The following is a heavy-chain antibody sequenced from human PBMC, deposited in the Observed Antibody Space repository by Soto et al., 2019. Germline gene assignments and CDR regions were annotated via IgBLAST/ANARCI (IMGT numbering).Heavy chain of an antibody. CDR2: IYYSGST. J-gene: IGHJ4*02. Sequence: QLQLQESGPGLVKPSETLSLTCTVSGGSISSSSYYWGWIRQPPGKGLEWIGSIYYSGSTYYNPSLKSRVTISVDTSQNQFSLKLRSVPAADTAVYYCARQYSGSLLSPFDYWGQGTLVTVSS. CDR3: ARQYSGSLLSPFDY. CDR1: GGSISSSSYY. V-gene: IGHV4-39*01. D-gene: IGHD1-26*01.